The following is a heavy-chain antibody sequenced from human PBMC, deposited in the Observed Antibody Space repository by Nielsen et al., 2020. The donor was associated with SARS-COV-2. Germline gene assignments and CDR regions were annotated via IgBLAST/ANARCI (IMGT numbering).Heavy chain of an antibody. Sequence: GESLKISCTASGFTFGDYAMSWFRQAPGKGLEWVGFIRSKAYGGTTDYAAPVKGRFTISRDNSKNTLYLQMSSLRAEDTAVYYCVKGMIGYYDILTGYYTPFDYWGQGTLVTVSS. D-gene: IGHD3-9*01. CDR1: GFTFGDYA. CDR3: VKGMIGYYDILTGYYTPFDY. V-gene: IGHV3-49*03. J-gene: IGHJ4*02. CDR2: IRSKAYGGTT.